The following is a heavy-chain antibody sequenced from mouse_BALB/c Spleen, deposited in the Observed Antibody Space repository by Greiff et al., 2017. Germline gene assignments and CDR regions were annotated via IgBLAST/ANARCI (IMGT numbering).Heavy chain of an antibody. CDR3: TTYYGTAWFAY. D-gene: IGHD1-1*01. Sequence: EVQVVESGGGLVQPGGSMKLSCAASGFTFSNYWMNWVRQSPEKGLEWVAEIRLKSNNYATHYAESVKGRFTISRDDSKSSVNLQMNNLRAEDTGINYGTTYYGTAWFAYWGQGTLVTVSA. CDR1: GFTFSNYW. CDR2: IRLKSNNYAT. V-gene: IGHV6-6*02. J-gene: IGHJ3*01.